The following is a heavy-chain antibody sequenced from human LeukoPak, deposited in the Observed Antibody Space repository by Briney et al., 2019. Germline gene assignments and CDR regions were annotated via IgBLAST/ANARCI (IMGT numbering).Heavy chain of an antibody. V-gene: IGHV3-30*18. D-gene: IGHD5-18*01. CDR3: AKGQPGGTQLPSWAPYYFDY. CDR2: ISYDGSNK. CDR1: GFTFSSSG. J-gene: IGHJ4*02. Sequence: GGSLRLSCAASGFTFSSSGMHWVRQAPGKGLQWVAVISYDGSNKYYTNSVKGRSTISRDNSKNTVYLQMNSLRAEDTAVYYCAKGQPGGTQLPSWAPYYFDYWGQRTLVTVSS.